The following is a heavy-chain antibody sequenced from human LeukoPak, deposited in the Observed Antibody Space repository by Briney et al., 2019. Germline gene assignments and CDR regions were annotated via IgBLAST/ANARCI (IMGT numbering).Heavy chain of an antibody. CDR1: GGSISSGGYS. D-gene: IGHD2-2*01. Sequence: SETLSLTCAVSGGSISSGGYSWSWIRQPXXXGLEWIGYIYHSGSTYYNPSLKSRVTISVDRSKNQFSLKLSSVTAADTAVYYCARGEYCSSTSCPFDYWGQGTLVTVSS. CDR3: ARGEYCSSTSCPFDY. CDR2: IYHSGST. V-gene: IGHV4-30-2*01. J-gene: IGHJ4*02.